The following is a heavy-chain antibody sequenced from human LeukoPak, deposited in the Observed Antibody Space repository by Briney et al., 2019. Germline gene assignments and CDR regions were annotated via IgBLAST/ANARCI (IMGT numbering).Heavy chain of an antibody. Sequence: GGSLRLSCEASGFTFSSYAMSWVRQAPGKGLEWVSAISGSGGSTYYADSVKGRFTISRDNSKNTLYLQMNSLRAEDTAVYYCAKSYYYDSSGYYPYWGQGTLVTVSS. CDR2: ISGSGGST. V-gene: IGHV3-23*01. CDR1: GFTFSSYA. J-gene: IGHJ4*02. CDR3: AKSYYYDSSGYYPY. D-gene: IGHD3-22*01.